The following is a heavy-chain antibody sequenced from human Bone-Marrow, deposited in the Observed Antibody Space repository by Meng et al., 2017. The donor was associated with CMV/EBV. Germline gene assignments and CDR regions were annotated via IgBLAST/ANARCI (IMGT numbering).Heavy chain of an antibody. D-gene: IGHD3-3*01. CDR1: GFTFSDFT. V-gene: IGHV3-73*01. Sequence: GESLKISCAASGFTFSDFTIHWVRQASGKGLEWVGRIRSRAASYATVYGASVRGRLTISRDDSKNTAYLQMNGLKTEDTAVYYCITSDRTLRVTDYGLDVWGQGTTVTVSS. J-gene: IGHJ6*02. CDR2: IRSRAASYAT. CDR3: ITSDRTLRVTDYGLDV.